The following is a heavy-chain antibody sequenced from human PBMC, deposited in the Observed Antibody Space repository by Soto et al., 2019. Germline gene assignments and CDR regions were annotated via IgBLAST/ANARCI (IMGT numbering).Heavy chain of an antibody. Sequence: SVKVSCKASGYTFTEYYIHWVRQAPGQGLEWMGGFIAMLGTPTYAKKVQGRATISADESLTSSYLELRSLRSEDTGVYFCARGAMANFDYWGQGTVVTVSS. J-gene: IGHJ4*02. CDR3: ARGAMANFDY. CDR2: FIAMLGTP. CDR1: GYTFTEYY. D-gene: IGHD5-18*01. V-gene: IGHV1-69*13.